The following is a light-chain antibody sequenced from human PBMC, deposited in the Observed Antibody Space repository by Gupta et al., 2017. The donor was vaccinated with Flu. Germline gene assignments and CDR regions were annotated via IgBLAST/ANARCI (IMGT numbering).Light chain of an antibody. V-gene: IGKV1-33*01. CDR3: QQYDSLPT. CDR2: DSS. CDR1: QDVSNH. J-gene: IGKJ1*01. Sequence: SPSSLSASVGDRVTITCQASQDVSNHLNWYQQKPGKAPKLLIYDSSNLETGDPSRFSGSRSGTDFSFTITSLQAEDIGTYYCQQYDSLPTFGHGTKVEIK.